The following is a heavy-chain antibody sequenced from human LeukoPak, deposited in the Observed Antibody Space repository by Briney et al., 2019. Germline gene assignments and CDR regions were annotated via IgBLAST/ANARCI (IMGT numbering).Heavy chain of an antibody. Sequence: PGGSLRHSCEVSGFTFSDHYMSWIRQAPGKRLEWVSYISSGSTYTNYADSVEGRFTISRDNAKNSLYLQMNSLRAEDTAVYYCARGDYGGDYFDYWGQGTLVTVSS. D-gene: IGHD4-23*01. V-gene: IGHV3-11*05. CDR2: ISSGSTYT. J-gene: IGHJ4*02. CDR1: GFTFSDHY. CDR3: ARGDYGGDYFDY.